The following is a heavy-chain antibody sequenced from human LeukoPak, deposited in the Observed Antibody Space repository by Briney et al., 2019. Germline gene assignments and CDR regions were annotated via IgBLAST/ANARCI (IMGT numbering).Heavy chain of an antibody. D-gene: IGHD5-24*01. J-gene: IGHJ6*02. CDR1: GYSFSTHW. V-gene: IGHV5-51*01. CDR3: ARLITGRPLNYGMDV. Sequence: GESLKISCKGSGYSFSTHWIGWVRQMPGKGLEWMGLIYPGDSDTRYSPSLQGQVTISADKSISTAYLQWSSLKASDTAMYYCARLITGRPLNYGMDVWGQGTTVTVSS. CDR2: IYPGDSDT.